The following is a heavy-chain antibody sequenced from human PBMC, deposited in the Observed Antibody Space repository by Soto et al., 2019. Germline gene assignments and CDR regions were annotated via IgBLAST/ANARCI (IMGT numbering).Heavy chain of an antibody. J-gene: IGHJ4*01. V-gene: IGHV5-51*01. CDR2: IYPGDSDT. Sequence: GESLKISCKGSGYTFSNSWIGWVRQMPGKGLEWMGIIYPGDSDTRYNPAFQGQVTISADKSISTAYLQWSSLRSSDTAIYYCTRHSAVSPFDHWGQGTLVTVSS. CDR1: GYTFSNSW. D-gene: IGHD1-26*01. CDR3: TRHSAVSPFDH.